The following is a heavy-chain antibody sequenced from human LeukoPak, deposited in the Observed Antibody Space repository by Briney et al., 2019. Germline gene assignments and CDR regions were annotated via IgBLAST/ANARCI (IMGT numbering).Heavy chain of an antibody. Sequence: ASVKVSCKASGYTFTSYDINWVRQATGQGLEWMGWMNPNSGNTGYAQKFQGRVTMTRNTSISTAYMELSSLRSEDTAVYYCAREGSGSSSVLTYYYYMDVWGKGTTVTISS. CDR1: GYTFTSYD. V-gene: IGHV1-8*01. CDR3: AREGSGSSSVLTYYYYMDV. D-gene: IGHD3-10*01. CDR2: MNPNSGNT. J-gene: IGHJ6*03.